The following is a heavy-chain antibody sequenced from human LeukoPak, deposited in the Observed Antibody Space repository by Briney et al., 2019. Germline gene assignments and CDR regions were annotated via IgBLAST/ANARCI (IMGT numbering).Heavy chain of an antibody. V-gene: IGHV4-4*07. J-gene: IGHJ4*02. Sequence: SETLSLTCTVSGGSISSYYWRWIRQPAGKGLESIGHIYTTGSTNYNPSLKSRVTMSVDTSKNQFSLKLSSVTAADTAVYYCARHGGYSNCPVDYWGQGTLVTVSS. D-gene: IGHD4-11*01. CDR2: IYTTGST. CDR3: ARHGGYSNCPVDY. CDR1: GGSISSYY.